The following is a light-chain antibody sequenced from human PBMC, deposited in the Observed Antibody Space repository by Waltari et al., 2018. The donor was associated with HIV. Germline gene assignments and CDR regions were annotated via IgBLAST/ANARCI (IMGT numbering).Light chain of an antibody. Sequence: DIVMTQSPDSLALSLGERATINCKSSRSILYNSNNKNYLAWYQQTPGQAPQVLIYWASTREFGVPDRFSGSWSGTNFTLTISSLQTEDVAVYDCQQYFNAPITFGGGTRVEI. J-gene: IGKJ4*01. CDR3: QQYFNAPIT. CDR1: RSILYNSNNKNY. V-gene: IGKV4-1*01. CDR2: WAS.